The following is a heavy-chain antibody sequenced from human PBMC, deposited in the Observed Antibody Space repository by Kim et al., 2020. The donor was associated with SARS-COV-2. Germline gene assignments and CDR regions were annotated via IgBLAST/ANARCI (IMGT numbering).Heavy chain of an antibody. Sequence: GRSLRLSCAASGFTFDDYAMHWVRQAPGKGLEWVSGISLNSGSIGYADSVKGRFTISRDNAKNSLYLQMNSLRGEDTALYYCTKDSSSWSGLDYWGQGTL. CDR3: TKDSSSWSGLDY. J-gene: IGHJ4*02. V-gene: IGHV3-9*01. CDR2: ISLNSGSI. D-gene: IGHD6-13*01. CDR1: GFTFDDYA.